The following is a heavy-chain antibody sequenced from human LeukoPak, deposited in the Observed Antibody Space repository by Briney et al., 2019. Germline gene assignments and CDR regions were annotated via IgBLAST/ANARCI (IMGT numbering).Heavy chain of an antibody. D-gene: IGHD3-10*01. CDR3: ARAGFTFSDYFGSFFDY. CDR2: ISSSSSYI. V-gene: IGHV3-21*06. CDR1: GFTFSTYS. J-gene: IGHJ4*02. Sequence: GGSLRLSCAASGFTFSTYSMNWVRQAPGKGLEWVSSISSSSSYIYYADSVKGRFTISRDNAKNSLYLQMNSLRAEDTAVYYCARAGFTFSDYFGSFFDYWGQGTLVTVSS.